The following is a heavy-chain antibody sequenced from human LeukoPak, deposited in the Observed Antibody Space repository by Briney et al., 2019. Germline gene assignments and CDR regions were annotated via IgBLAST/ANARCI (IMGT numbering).Heavy chain of an antibody. D-gene: IGHD2-15*01. CDR1: GFTFSNYD. V-gene: IGHV3-23*01. CDR2: ISGSGTST. CDR3: ATNSGGLYYYGMDV. Sequence: GGSLRLSCAASGFTFSNYDMGWVRQAPGEGLEWVSTISGSGTSTYYTDSVKGRFTISRDNPKNAQYLQMNSLRAEDTAVYYCATNSGGLYYYGMDVWGQGTTVTVSS. J-gene: IGHJ6*02.